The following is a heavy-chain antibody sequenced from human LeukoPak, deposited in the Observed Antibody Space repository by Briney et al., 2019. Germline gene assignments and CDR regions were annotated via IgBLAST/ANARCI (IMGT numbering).Heavy chain of an antibody. J-gene: IGHJ4*02. Sequence: PSETLSLTCTVSGGSISTYFWSWLRLPPGKGLEWIAYIYFTGRTQYNPSLKNRVTISVVTSQNQFSLRLSSVPPADTAVYYCARGGYDSDFDYWGQGTLVTVSS. CDR1: GGSISTYF. CDR2: IYFTGRT. V-gene: IGHV4-59*01. D-gene: IGHD3-3*01. CDR3: ARGGYDSDFDY.